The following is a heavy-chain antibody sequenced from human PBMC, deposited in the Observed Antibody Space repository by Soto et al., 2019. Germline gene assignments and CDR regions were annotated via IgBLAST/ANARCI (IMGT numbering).Heavy chain of an antibody. D-gene: IGHD6-19*01. CDR3: ARPQQWLGYWYFDL. V-gene: IGHV1-46*01. J-gene: IGHJ2*01. CDR1: RYTFTSYY. CDR2: INPSGGST. Sequence: ASVKVSFKACRYTFTSYYMHWVRQAPAQGLEWMGIINPSGGSTSYAQKSQGRVTMTRDTSTSTVYMELSSLRSEDTAVYYCARPQQWLGYWYFDLWGRGTLVTVSS.